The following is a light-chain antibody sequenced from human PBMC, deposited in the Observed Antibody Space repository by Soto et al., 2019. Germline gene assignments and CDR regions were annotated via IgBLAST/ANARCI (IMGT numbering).Light chain of an antibody. V-gene: IGKV1-5*03. CDR3: QQYTSYSQT. J-gene: IGKJ1*01. Sequence: DIQMTQSPSTLSASVGDRVTITCRASQSISSWLAWYQQKPGQAPKLLIYKASSLEIGVPARFSGSGSGTEFTLTISSLQPDDFATYYCQQYTSYSQTFGQGTKVEIK. CDR2: KAS. CDR1: QSISSW.